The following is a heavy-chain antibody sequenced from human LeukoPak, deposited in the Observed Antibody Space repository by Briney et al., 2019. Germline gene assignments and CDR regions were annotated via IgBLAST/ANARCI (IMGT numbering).Heavy chain of an antibody. CDR2: ISYDGSNK. CDR1: GFTLSSYC. CDR3: AKARWLQFAPDY. J-gene: IGHJ4*02. Sequence: GGSLRLSCAGSGFTLSSYCMHWVRPAPGQGLGVGAVISYDGSNKYYADSVKGRFTISRDNSKNTLYLQMNSLRAEDTAVYYCAKARWLQFAPDYWGQGTLVTVSS. V-gene: IGHV3-30*18. D-gene: IGHD5-24*01.